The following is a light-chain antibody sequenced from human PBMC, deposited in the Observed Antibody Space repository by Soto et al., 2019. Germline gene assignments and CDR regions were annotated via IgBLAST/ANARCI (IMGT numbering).Light chain of an antibody. J-gene: IGKJ1*01. V-gene: IGKV1-5*03. CDR2: KAS. CDR1: QTISSW. CDR3: QQYNSYSEA. Sequence: DIQMTQSRSTLSGSVGDRVTITCRSSQTISSWLAWYQQKPGKAPKLLIYKASTLKSGVPSRFSGSGSGTEFTLTISSLQPDDFATYYCQQYNSYSEALGQGTKVDIK.